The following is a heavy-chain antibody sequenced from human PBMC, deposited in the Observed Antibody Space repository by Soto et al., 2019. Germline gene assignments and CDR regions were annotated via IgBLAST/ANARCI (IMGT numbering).Heavy chain of an antibody. D-gene: IGHD3-22*01. V-gene: IGHV3-11*05. CDR2: ISSSSSYT. CDR1: GFTFSDYY. J-gene: IGHJ4*02. CDR3: ARVTYYYDSSGYYDFDY. Sequence: QVQLVESGGGLVKPGGSLRLSCAASGFTFSDYYMSWIRQAPGKGLEWVSYISSSSSYTNYADSVKGRFTISRDNAKNALYLQMNSLRAEDTAVYYCARVTYYYDSSGYYDFDYWGQGTLVTVSS.